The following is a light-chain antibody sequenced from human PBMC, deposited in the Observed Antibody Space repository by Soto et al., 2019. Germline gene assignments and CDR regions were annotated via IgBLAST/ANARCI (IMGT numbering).Light chain of an antibody. CDR2: KAS. Sequence: DIQMTQSPSTLSGSVGDRVTITCRASQTISSWLAWYQQKPGKAPKLLIYKASTLKSGVPSRFSGSGSGTDFTLTISSLQPDDCATYYCQQYENYWTFGQGTKVDI. V-gene: IGKV1-5*03. CDR1: QTISSW. J-gene: IGKJ1*01. CDR3: QQYENYWT.